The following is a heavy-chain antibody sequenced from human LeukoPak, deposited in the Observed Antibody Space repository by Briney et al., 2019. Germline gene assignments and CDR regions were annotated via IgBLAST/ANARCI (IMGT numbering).Heavy chain of an antibody. D-gene: IGHD7-27*01. Sequence: GASVKVSCXASGYTFRSYGISWVRQAPGQGLAWMGWISAKNGDTHYVEKLQGRVTMTTDTSTSTAYMELRSLRSDDTAVYYCARSTNWEINYWGQGTLVTVSS. CDR2: ISAKNGDT. CDR1: GYTFRSYG. J-gene: IGHJ4*02. CDR3: ARSTNWEINY. V-gene: IGHV1-18*01.